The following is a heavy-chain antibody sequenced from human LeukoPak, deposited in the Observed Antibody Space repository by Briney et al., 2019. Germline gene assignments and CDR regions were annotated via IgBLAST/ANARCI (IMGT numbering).Heavy chain of an antibody. V-gene: IGHV4-59*08. CDR1: GGFFSGYY. CDR2: IYYSGST. D-gene: IGHD2-15*01. J-gene: IGHJ3*02. CDR3: ARHYCSGGSCYPYDAFDI. Sequence: SETLSLTCAVYGGFFSGYYWSWIRQPPGKGLEWIGYIYYSGSTNYNPSLKSRVTISADTSKNQFSLKLSSVTAADTAVYYCARHYCSGGSCYPYDAFDIWGQGTMVTVSS.